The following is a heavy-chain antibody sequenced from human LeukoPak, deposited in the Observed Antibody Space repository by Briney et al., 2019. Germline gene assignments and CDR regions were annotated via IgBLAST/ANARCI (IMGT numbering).Heavy chain of an antibody. D-gene: IGHD2-15*01. CDR2: IYHSGST. V-gene: IGHV4-38-2*01. CDR1: GYSISSGYY. J-gene: IGHJ4*02. Sequence: EXXSLTCAVSGYSISSGYYWGWIRQPRGKGLGWIGSIYHSGSTYYNPSLKSRVTISVDTSKNQFSLKLSSVTAADTAVYYCARSTGPSVVAAKAFFDYWGQGTLVTVSS. CDR3: ARSTGPSVVAAKAFFDY.